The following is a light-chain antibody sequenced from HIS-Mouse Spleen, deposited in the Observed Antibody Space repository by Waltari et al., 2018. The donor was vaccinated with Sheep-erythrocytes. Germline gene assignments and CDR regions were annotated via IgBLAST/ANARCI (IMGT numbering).Light chain of an antibody. Sequence: QSALTQPASVSGSPGQSITISCTGTSSDVGSYNLVSWYQQHPGKAPKLMVYEGSKRPSGVCNRFSGAKSGNTASLTISGLQAEDEADYYCCSYAGSSTPWVFGGGTKLTVL. V-gene: IGLV2-23*01. J-gene: IGLJ3*02. CDR2: EGS. CDR3: CSYAGSSTPWV. CDR1: SSDVGSYNL.